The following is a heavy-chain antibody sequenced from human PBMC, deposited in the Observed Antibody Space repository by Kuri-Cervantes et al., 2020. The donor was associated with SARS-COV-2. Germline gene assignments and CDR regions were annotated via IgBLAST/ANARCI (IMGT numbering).Heavy chain of an antibody. CDR3: ARAFMVRGVNGPGY. Sequence: GGSLRLSCAASGFTFRSYAMTWVRQAPGKGLEWVAVISYDGSNKYYADSVKGRFTISRDNSKNTLYLQMNSLRAEDTAVYYCARAFMVRGVNGPGYWGQGTLVTVSS. CDR1: GFTFRSYA. D-gene: IGHD3-10*01. CDR2: ISYDGSNK. V-gene: IGHV3-30-3*01. J-gene: IGHJ4*02.